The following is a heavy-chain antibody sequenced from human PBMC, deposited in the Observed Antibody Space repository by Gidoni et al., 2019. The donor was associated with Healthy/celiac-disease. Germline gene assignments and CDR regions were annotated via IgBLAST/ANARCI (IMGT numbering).Heavy chain of an antibody. J-gene: IGHJ6*02. D-gene: IGHD6-19*01. Sequence: QVQLVQSGAEVKKPGASVKVSCKVSGYSLPELSMHWVRQAPGKGLEWMGGFDPEDGETNYAQKFQGRVTMTEDTSTDTAYMELSSLRSEDTAVYYCATGDPFIAVAGKGYYYYGMDVWGQGTTVTVSS. CDR1: GYSLPELS. CDR2: FDPEDGET. CDR3: ATGDPFIAVAGKGYYYYGMDV. V-gene: IGHV1-24*01.